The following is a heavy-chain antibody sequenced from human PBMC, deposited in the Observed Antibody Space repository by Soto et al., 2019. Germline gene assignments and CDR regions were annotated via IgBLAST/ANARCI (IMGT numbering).Heavy chain of an antibody. V-gene: IGHV3-53*01. CDR2: IYTAGGT. CDR3: ARALPVAKGGFDP. D-gene: IGHD2-2*01. CDR1: WFTVSNTY. Sequence: PVGSLRLSCAASWFTVSNTYMTWVRQPPGKGLECVSVIYTAGGTNYADSVKGRFIISRDNSKNTLYLQMNSLRAEDTAVYYCARALPVAKGGFDPWGQGTLVTVSS. J-gene: IGHJ5*02.